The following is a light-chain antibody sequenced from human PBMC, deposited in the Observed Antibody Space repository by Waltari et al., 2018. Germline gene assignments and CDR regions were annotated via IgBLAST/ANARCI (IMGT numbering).Light chain of an antibody. CDR1: QDISNY. CDR2: GAS. J-gene: IGKJ2*01. V-gene: IGKV1-33*01. CDR3: QQYDILIT. Sequence: DIQMTQSPSSLSASAGDRLTITCQASQDISNYLNWYQQKPGKAPKLLIYGASNLETGVPSRFSGSGSGTDFTFTISSLQPEDIATYYCQQYDILITFGQGTKLEIK.